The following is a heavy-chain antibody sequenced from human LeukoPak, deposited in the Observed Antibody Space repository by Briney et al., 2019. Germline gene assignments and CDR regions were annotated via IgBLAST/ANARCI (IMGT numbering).Heavy chain of an antibody. D-gene: IGHD3-10*01. CDR1: GGSISSYY. Sequence: SETLSLTCTVSGGSISSYYWSWIRQPPGKGLEWIGCIYYSGSTDYNPSLKSRVTISVDTSKNQFSLKLSSVTAADTAVYYCARGYGSGSYFVYWGQGTLVTVSS. CDR2: IYYSGST. J-gene: IGHJ4*02. V-gene: IGHV4-59*08. CDR3: ARGYGSGSYFVY.